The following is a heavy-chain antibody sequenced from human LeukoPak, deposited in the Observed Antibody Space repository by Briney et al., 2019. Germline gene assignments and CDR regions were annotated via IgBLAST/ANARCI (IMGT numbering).Heavy chain of an antibody. CDR3: AMSNYDFWSGYYPMDA. CDR1: GFTVSGNY. CDR2: IYSGGGT. Sequence: PGGSLRLSCAVSGFTVSGNYMSWVRQAPGKGLEWVSIIYSGGGTYYADSVKGRFTISRDTSKNTRYLQMNSLRAEDTAVYYCAMSNYDFWSGYYPMDAWGKGTTVTVSS. D-gene: IGHD3-3*01. J-gene: IGHJ6*04. V-gene: IGHV3-53*01.